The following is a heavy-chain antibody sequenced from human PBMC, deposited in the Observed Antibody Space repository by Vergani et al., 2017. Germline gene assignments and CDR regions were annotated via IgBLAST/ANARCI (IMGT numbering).Heavy chain of an antibody. CDR2: IYTSGST. D-gene: IGHD3-16*01. Sequence: QVQLQESGPGLVKPSQTLSLTCTVSGGSISSGSYYWSWIRQPAGKGLEWIGRIYTSGSTNYNPSLKSRVTMSVDTSKNQFSLKLSSVTAADTAVYYCARVGGGPFFDYWGQGTLVTVSS. CDR1: GGSISSGSYY. V-gene: IGHV4-61*02. CDR3: ARVGGGPFFDY. J-gene: IGHJ4*02.